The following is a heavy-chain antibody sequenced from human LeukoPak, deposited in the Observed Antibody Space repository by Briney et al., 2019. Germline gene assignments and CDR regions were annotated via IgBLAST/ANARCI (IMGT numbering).Heavy chain of an antibody. CDR2: ISTSSSHI. CDR3: ARDIMRGGGGSPCDY. CDR1: GFTFSYYS. J-gene: IGHJ4*02. Sequence: PGGSLRLSCAASGFTFSYYSMNWVRQAPGKGLEWISSISTSSSHIYYADSVKGRFTISRDNAKKSVYLQMNGLRAEDTAMYYCARDIMRGGGGSPCDYWGQGTLVTVSS. V-gene: IGHV3-21*01. D-gene: IGHD2-15*01.